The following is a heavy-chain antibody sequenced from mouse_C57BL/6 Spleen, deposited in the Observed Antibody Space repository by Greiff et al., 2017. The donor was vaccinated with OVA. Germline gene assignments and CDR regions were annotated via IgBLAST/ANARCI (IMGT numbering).Heavy chain of an antibody. V-gene: IGHV5-4*01. CDR2: ISDGGSYT. J-gene: IGHJ2*01. Sequence: DVMLVESGGGLVKPGGSLKLSCAASGFTFSSYAMSWVRQTPEKRLEWVATISDGGSYTYYPDNVKGRFTISRDNAKNNLYLQMSHLKSEDTAMYYCARDMDSYFDYWGQGTTLTVSS. D-gene: IGHD1-1*02. CDR3: ARDMDSYFDY. CDR1: GFTFSSYA.